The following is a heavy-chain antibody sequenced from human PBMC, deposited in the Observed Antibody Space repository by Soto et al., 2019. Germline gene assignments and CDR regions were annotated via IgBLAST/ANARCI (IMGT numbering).Heavy chain of an antibody. Sequence: SGATLGNPTEPLTLTCTVFWFSLSNARRGVTWIRQPPGKALEWLAHIFSHDEKSYSTSLTSRLTISKDTSKSQVVLTMTNMDPLDTATYYYARHGNGMAASPLYSCGQGSLLTVSS. CDR1: WFSLSNARRG. CDR3: ARHGNGMAASPLYS. CDR2: IFSHDEK. V-gene: IGHV2-26*01. J-gene: IGHJ1*01. D-gene: IGHD6-6*01.